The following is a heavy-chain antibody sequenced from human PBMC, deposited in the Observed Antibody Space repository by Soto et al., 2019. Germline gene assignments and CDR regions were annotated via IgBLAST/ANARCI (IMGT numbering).Heavy chain of an antibody. Sequence: QVQLVQSGAEVNKPGSWVKVSCKASGDTFSFYSINWVRQAPGLGLEWMGRINPILRMSNYAQRFQGRVTMTADKSTSTAYMELSSLRSEDTAMYYCASSYGSGYRAFDYWGQGALVTVSS. CDR1: GDTFSFYS. CDR3: ASSYGSGYRAFDY. D-gene: IGHD3-10*01. J-gene: IGHJ4*02. CDR2: INPILRMS. V-gene: IGHV1-69*02.